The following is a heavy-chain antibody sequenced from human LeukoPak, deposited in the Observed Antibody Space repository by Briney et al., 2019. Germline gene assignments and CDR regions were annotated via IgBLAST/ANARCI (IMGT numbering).Heavy chain of an antibody. D-gene: IGHD5-24*01. CDR2: ISGGGDII. V-gene: IGHV3-11*01. J-gene: IGHJ4*02. CDR3: ARLPNYYFDS. CDR1: GFTFSDYY. Sequence: GGSLRLSCAASGFTFSDYYMSWIRQAPGKGLEWVSYISGGGDIIYYADSVKGRSTISRDNAKNTLFLQMNSLGAEVTAVYYCARLPNYYFDSWDQGTQVTVSS.